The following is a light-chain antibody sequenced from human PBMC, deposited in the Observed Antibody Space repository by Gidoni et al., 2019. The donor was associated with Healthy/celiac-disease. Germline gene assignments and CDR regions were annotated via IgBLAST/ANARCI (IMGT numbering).Light chain of an antibody. CDR2: EDS. CDR1: ALPKKY. CDR3: YSTDSSGNPVGNWV. V-gene: IGLV3-10*01. Sequence: SYELTQPPSVSVSPGHTARITCSGDALPKKYAYWDQHKSGQATVLVIYEDSKRPSGIPERFSGSSSGTSATLTISGAQVEDEADYYCYSTDSSGNPVGNWVFGGGTKLTVL. J-gene: IGLJ3*02.